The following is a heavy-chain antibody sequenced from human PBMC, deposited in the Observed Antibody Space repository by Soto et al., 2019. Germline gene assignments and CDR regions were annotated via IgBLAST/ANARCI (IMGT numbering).Heavy chain of an antibody. V-gene: IGHV1-18*01. CDR1: GYTFTSYG. CDR3: ARVDTAMIGFGAFDI. D-gene: IGHD5-18*01. J-gene: IGHJ3*02. CDR2: ISAYNGNT. Sequence: ASVKVSCKASGYTFTSYGISWVRQAPRQGLEWMGWISAYNGNTNYAQKLQGRVTMTTDTSTSTAYMELRSLRSDDTTVYYCARVDTAMIGFGAFDIWGQGTMVTVSS.